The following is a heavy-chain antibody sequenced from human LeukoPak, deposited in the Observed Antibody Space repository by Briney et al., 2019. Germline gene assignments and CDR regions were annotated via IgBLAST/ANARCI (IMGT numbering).Heavy chain of an antibody. D-gene: IGHD2-2*01. Sequence: ASETLSLTCAVYGGSFSGYYWSWIRQPPGKGLEWIGEINHSGSTNYNPSLKSRVTISVDTSKNQFSLKLSSVTAADTAVYYCARSHCSSTSYSKDLFDYWGQGTLVTVSS. CDR1: GGSFSGYY. J-gene: IGHJ4*02. CDR3: ARSHCSSTSYSKDLFDY. V-gene: IGHV4-34*01. CDR2: INHSGST.